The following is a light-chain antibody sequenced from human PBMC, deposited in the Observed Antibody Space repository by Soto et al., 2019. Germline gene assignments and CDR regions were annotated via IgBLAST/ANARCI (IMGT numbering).Light chain of an antibody. CDR2: ASS. Sequence: DIQMTQSPSSLSASVGDRVTITCRASQSISSYLNWYQQKPGKAPKLLIYASSSLQSWVPSRFSGSGSGTDFTLTIGSLQPEDFATYYCQQSYSTPLKFGQGTKVDIK. CDR1: QSISSY. J-gene: IGKJ1*01. CDR3: QQSYSTPLK. V-gene: IGKV1-39*01.